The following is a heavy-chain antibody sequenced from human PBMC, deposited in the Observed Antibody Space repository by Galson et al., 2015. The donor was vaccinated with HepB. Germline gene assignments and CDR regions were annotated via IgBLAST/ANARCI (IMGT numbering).Heavy chain of an antibody. V-gene: IGHV4-34*01. CDR1: GFTFSDHR. CDR2: INHSGST. D-gene: IGHD5-18*01. CDR3: ARGGTAMVTRPVDY. Sequence: LRLSCATSGFTFSDHRMNWARQPPGKGLEWIGEINHSGSTNYNPSLKSRVTISVDASKNQFSLKLSSVTAADTAVYYCARGGTAMVTRPVDYWGQGTLVIVSS. J-gene: IGHJ4*02.